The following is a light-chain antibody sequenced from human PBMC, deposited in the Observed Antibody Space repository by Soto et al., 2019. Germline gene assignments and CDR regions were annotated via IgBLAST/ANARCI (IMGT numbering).Light chain of an antibody. Sequence: DIQMTQSPSSLSASVGDRVTITCRASQSIASYLNWYQQKPGKAPNLLIYAASSLQSGVPSGFSGSGSGTDFTLTISSLQPEHFATYFCQQSYSTPRTFGQGTKLDIK. CDR1: QSIASY. CDR2: AAS. V-gene: IGKV1-39*01. CDR3: QQSYSTPRT. J-gene: IGKJ2*01.